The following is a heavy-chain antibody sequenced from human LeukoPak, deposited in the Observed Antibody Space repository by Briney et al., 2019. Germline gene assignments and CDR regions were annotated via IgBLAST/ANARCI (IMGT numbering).Heavy chain of an antibody. CDR2: ISGNSGNI. CDR1: GFIFGAYS. V-gene: IGHV3-9*01. CDR3: AKGNWGSPFDH. Sequence: GRSVRLSCAASGFIFGAYSMHWVRQVPGKGLEWVSGISGNSGNIEYVDSVKGRFTISRENAKSSLYLQMNSLRAEDTALYYCAKGNWGSPFDHWGQGTLVAVSS. D-gene: IGHD7-27*01. J-gene: IGHJ4*02.